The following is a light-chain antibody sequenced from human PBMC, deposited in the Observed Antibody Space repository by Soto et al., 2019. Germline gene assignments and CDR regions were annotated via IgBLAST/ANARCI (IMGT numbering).Light chain of an antibody. J-gene: IGKJ1*01. CDR1: QSVSSSY. CDR3: QQYGTSCS. CDR2: GAS. V-gene: IGKV3-20*01. Sequence: EIVLTHSPGTLSLSPGERATLSCRASQSVSSSYLAWYQQKPGKAPRLLIYGASSMASGIPDRFSGSGSGTDFTLTISSLQPDDFAVYYCQQYGTSCSFGQGTKVDVK.